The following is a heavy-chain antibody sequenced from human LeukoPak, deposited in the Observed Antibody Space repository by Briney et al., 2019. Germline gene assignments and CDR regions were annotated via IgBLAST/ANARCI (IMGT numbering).Heavy chain of an antibody. J-gene: IGHJ6*03. CDR3: ARLGTTYYYGSGSYYNRGLVYYYYYMDV. CDR1: GGSISSSSYY. Sequence: PSETLSLTCTVSGGSISSSSYYWGWIRQPPGKGLEWIGEINHSGSTNYNPSLKSRVTISVDTSKNQFSLKLSSVTAADTAVYYCARLGTTYYYGSGSYYNRGLVYYYYYMDVWGKGTTVTISS. D-gene: IGHD3-10*01. CDR2: INHSGST. V-gene: IGHV4-39*07.